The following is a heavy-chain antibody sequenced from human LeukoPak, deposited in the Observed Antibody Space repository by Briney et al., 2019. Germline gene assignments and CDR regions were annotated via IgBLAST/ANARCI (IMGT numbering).Heavy chain of an antibody. CDR1: GYTFTSYY. CDR2: INPSGGST. D-gene: IGHD3-22*01. Sequence: ASVKVSCKASGYTFTSYYMHWVRQAPGQGLEWMGIINPSGGSTSYAQKFQGRVTMTRDTSTSTVYMELSSLRSEDTAVYYCARDQYGERYGSSGSADYWGQGTLVTVSS. CDR3: ARDQYGERYGSSGSADY. V-gene: IGHV1-46*01. J-gene: IGHJ4*02.